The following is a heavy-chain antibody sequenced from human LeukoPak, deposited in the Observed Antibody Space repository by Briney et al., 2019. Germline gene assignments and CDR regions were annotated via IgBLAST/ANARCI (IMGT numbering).Heavy chain of an antibody. CDR1: GFTFSDYY. CDR2: ISSSSSYT. V-gene: IGHV3-11*06. Sequence: KPGGSLRLSCAASGFTFSDYYMSWIRQAPGKGLEWVSYISSSSSYTNYADSVKGRFTISRDNAKNSLYLQMNSLRAEDTAVYYCARGPRNSSGKRGAFDIWGQGTMVTVSS. CDR3: ARGPRNSSGKRGAFDI. D-gene: IGHD6-19*01. J-gene: IGHJ3*02.